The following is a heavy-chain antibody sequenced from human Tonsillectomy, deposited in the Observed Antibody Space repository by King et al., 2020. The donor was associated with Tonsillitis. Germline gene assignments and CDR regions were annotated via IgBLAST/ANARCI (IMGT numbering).Heavy chain of an antibody. CDR1: GFTFSNYN. J-gene: IGHJ6*02. D-gene: IGHD1-1*01. V-gene: IGHV3-21*01. CDR2: ITSGSSYI. Sequence: VQLVESGGGLVKPGGSLRLSCAASGFTFSNYNMNWVRQAPGKGLEWVSSITSGSSYIYYADSVKGRFTISRDNAKNSLYLQMNTLRAEDTAVYYCATTHLARNXYYGLDVWGQGTTVTVSS. CDR3: ATTHLARNXYYGLDV.